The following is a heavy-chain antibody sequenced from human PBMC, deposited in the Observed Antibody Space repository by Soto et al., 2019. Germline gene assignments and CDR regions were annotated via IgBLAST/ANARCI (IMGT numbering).Heavy chain of an antibody. J-gene: IGHJ3*02. CDR2: ISSSSSYI. V-gene: IGHV3-21*01. CDR3: ARAPGYGSGSYYDAFDI. CDR1: GFTFGSYS. D-gene: IGHD3-10*01. Sequence: GGSLRLSCAASGFTFGSYSMNWVRQAPGKGLEWVSSISSSSSYIYYADSVKGRFTISRDNAKNSLYLQMKSLRAEDTAMYYCARAPGYGSGSYYDAFDIWGQGTMVTVSS.